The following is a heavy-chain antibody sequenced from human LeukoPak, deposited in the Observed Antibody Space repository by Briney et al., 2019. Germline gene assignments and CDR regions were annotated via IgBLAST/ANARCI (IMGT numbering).Heavy chain of an antibody. CDR1: GGTFSSYA. V-gene: IGHV1-69*13. Sequence: SVKVSCKASGGTFSSYAISWVRQAPGQGLEWMGGIIPIFGTANYAQKFQGRVTITADESTSTAYMELSSLRSEDTAVYYCARDRGKIVVVPAAIDAFDIWGQGTMVTVSS. CDR3: ARDRGKIVVVPAAIDAFDI. D-gene: IGHD2-2*01. CDR2: IIPIFGTA. J-gene: IGHJ3*02.